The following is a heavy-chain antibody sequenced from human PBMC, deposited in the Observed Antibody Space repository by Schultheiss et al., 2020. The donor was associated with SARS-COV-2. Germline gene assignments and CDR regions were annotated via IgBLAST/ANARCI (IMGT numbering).Heavy chain of an antibody. CDR3: ARGSVARYWYFDL. D-gene: IGHD3-10*01. V-gene: IGHV4-59*01. J-gene: IGHJ2*01. CDR2: IYYSGST. Sequence: SQTLSLTCTVSGASISSYYWGWIRQPPGKGLEWIGYIYYSGSTNYNPSLKSRVTISVDKSKNQFSLKLSSVTAADTAVYYCARGSVARYWYFDLWGRGTLVTVSS. CDR1: GASISSYY.